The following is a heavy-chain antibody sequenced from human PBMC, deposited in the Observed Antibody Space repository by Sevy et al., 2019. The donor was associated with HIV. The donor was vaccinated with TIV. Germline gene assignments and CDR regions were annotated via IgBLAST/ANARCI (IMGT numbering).Heavy chain of an antibody. CDR3: AKDRYCSGGRCPYGGVDI. J-gene: IGHJ3*02. V-gene: IGHV3-23*01. Sequence: GGSLRLSCAASGFTFSNYAMSWVRQAPGKGLEWVSLISGSGGNSYCGDSVKGRFTISRDNSKNTLYLQMKSLRAEDTAVYHCAKDRYCSGGRCPYGGVDIWGQGTMVTVSS. CDR2: ISGSGGNS. CDR1: GFTFSNYA. D-gene: IGHD2-15*01.